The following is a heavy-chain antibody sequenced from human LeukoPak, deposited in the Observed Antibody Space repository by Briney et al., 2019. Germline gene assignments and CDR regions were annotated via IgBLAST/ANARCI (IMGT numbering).Heavy chain of an antibody. V-gene: IGHV3-7*01. D-gene: IGHD5-18*01. Sequence: GGSLRLSCAVSGLTFSSSWMDWVRQAPGKGLEWVASINPDGNKKYSADSVKGRFAISRDNAESSLYLQMNSLRVEDTAFYYCARDLAYSRLDYWGQGMLVTVSS. J-gene: IGHJ4*02. CDR3: ARDLAYSRLDY. CDR2: INPDGNKK. CDR1: GLTFSSSW.